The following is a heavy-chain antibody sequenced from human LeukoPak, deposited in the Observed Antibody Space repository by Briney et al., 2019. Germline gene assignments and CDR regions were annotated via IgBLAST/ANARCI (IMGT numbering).Heavy chain of an antibody. D-gene: IGHD5-18*01. CDR1: GGSFSGYY. V-gene: IGHV4-34*01. CDR2: INHSGST. J-gene: IGHJ6*03. Sequence: SETLSLTCAVYGGSFSGYYWSWIRQPPGKGLEWIGAINHSGSTNYNPSLKSRVTISVDTSKNQFSLKLSSVTAADTAVYYCARTMESGYSYGYYYYYMDVWGKGTTVTISS. CDR3: ARTMESGYSYGYYYYYMDV.